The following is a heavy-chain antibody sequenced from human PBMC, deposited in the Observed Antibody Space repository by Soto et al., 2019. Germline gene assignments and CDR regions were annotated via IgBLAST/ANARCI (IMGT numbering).Heavy chain of an antibody. CDR1: GFTFSSYA. Sequence: VGSLRLSCAASGFTFSSYAMTWVRQAPGKGLEWVSSITGSSSYIFYSDSVKGRFTISRDNAKNTVYLQMNSLRAEDTGVYYCARLVASETGYGMDVWGQGTTVTVSS. J-gene: IGHJ6*02. CDR2: ITGSSSYI. D-gene: IGHD3-9*01. V-gene: IGHV3-21*06. CDR3: ARLVASETGYGMDV.